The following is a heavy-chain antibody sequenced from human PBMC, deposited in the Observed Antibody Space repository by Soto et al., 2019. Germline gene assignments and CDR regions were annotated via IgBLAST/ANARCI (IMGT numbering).Heavy chain of an antibody. CDR1: GGTFSSYA. Sequence: QVQLVQSGAEVKKPGSSVKVSCKASGGTFSSYAISWVRQAPGQGLEWMGGIIPIFGTANYAQKFQGRVTITADKSTSTAYMELRSRRSEDTAVYYCARTTYCGGDCYSGVGVDYWGQGTLVTVSS. V-gene: IGHV1-69*06. D-gene: IGHD2-21*02. CDR2: IIPIFGTA. CDR3: ARTTYCGGDCYSGVGVDY. J-gene: IGHJ4*02.